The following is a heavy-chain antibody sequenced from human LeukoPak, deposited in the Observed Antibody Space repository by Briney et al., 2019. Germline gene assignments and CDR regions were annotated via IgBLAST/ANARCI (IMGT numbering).Heavy chain of an antibody. CDR1: GFTFSSYA. D-gene: IGHD3-9*01. V-gene: IGHV3-30-3*01. CDR2: ISYDGSNK. CDR3: ASYQDSSYDILTGYPPPFDY. Sequence: GRSLRLSCAASGFTFSSYAMHWVRQAPGRGLEWVAVISYDGSNKYYADSVKGRFTISRDNSKNTLYLQMNSLRAEDTAVYYCASYQDSSYDILTGYPPPFDYWGQGTLVTVSS. J-gene: IGHJ4*02.